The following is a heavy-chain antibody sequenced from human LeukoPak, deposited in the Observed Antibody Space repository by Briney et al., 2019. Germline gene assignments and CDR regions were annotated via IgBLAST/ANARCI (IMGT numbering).Heavy chain of an antibody. Sequence: ASVKVSCKVSGGNFNIYAINWVRQAPGQGLEWMGEIINMYGTTNYAQRFQGRVTITADASTTTAYMELSSLRSEDTAVYYCARSPEDQIVLDYWGQGTPVTVSP. D-gene: IGHD2/OR15-2a*01. J-gene: IGHJ4*02. CDR2: IINMYGTT. CDR3: ARSPEDQIVLDY. CDR1: GGNFNIYA. V-gene: IGHV1-69*13.